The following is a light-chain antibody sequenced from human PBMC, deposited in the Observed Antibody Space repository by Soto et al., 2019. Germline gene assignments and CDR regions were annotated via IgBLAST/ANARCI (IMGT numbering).Light chain of an antibody. V-gene: IGKV1-5*03. CDR2: MAS. J-gene: IGKJ4*01. CDR1: QSLSGW. Sequence: DIQMTQSPSTLSASVGDRVTITCRASQSLSGWLAWYQQKSGKAPKLLIYMASTLQSGVPSRFSGTGSGTEFTLTISSPQPDDFATYYCQQYHSYPLTFGGGTKVGIK. CDR3: QQYHSYPLT.